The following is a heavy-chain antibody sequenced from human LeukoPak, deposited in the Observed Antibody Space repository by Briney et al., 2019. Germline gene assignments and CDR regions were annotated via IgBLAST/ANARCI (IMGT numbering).Heavy chain of an antibody. J-gene: IGHJ3*02. Sequence: SETLSLTCAVSGGSISSSNWWSWVRQPPGQGLEWIGEIYHSGSTNYSPSLKSRVTISVDKSKNQFSLKLSSVTAADTAVYYCAKSNGYGLVDIWGQGTMVTVSS. CDR1: GGSISSSNW. D-gene: IGHD3-10*01. CDR3: AKSNGYGLVDI. CDR2: IYHSGST. V-gene: IGHV4-4*02.